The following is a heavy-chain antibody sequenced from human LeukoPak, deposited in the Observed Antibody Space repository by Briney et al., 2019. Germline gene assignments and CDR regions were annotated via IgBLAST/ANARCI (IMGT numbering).Heavy chain of an antibody. V-gene: IGHV3-23*01. Sequence: PGGSLRLSCAASGFTFSSYGMHWVRQAPGKGLEWVSGISGSDYRTYYADSVKGRFTISRENSKNTLYLQMNSLRAEDTAVYYCAKEGGDYVFDYFDYWGQGTLVTVSS. CDR3: AKEGGDYVFDYFDY. CDR1: GFTFSSYG. CDR2: ISGSDYRT. D-gene: IGHD4-17*01. J-gene: IGHJ4*02.